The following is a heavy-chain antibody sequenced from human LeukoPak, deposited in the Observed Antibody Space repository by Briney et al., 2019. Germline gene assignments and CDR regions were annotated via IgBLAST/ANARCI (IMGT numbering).Heavy chain of an antibody. CDR2: IGGSDTIV. J-gene: IGHJ4*02. Sequence: GGSLRLSCGASEFNFNDYYMSWVRQAPGKGLEWISDIGGSDTIVAYAGSVEGRFTISRDIAKNSLFLQMNSLRADDTAVYYCARELVAGTFDHWGQGILVTVSS. V-gene: IGHV3-11*01. CDR1: EFNFNDYY. CDR3: ARELVAGTFDH. D-gene: IGHD1-7*01.